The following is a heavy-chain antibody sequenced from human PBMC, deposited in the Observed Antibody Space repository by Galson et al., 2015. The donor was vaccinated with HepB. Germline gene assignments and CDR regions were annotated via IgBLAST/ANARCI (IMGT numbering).Heavy chain of an antibody. CDR2: INPDTGGT. J-gene: IGHJ4*02. CDR1: GYTFTAHY. CDR3: VREGGGYSPLTD. Sequence: SVKVSCKASGYTFTAHYIHWVRQAPGQGLEWMGWINPDTGGTNSPQKFKGRVTMSRDTSITTAYMDLTRLTSDDTTVYYCVREGGGYSPLTDWGQGTRVIVSS. V-gene: IGHV1-2*02. D-gene: IGHD5-12*01.